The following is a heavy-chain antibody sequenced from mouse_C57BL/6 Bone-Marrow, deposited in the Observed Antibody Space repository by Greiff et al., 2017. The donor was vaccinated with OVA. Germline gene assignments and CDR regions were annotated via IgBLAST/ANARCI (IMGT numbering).Heavy chain of an antibody. CDR2: IDPSDSYT. V-gene: IGHV1-69*01. D-gene: IGHD2-3*01. Sequence: VQLQQPGAELVMPGASVKLSCKASGYTFTSSWMHWVKQRPGQGLEWIGEIDPSDSYTNYNQKFKGKSTLTVDTSSSTAYLQLSSLTSEDSAVEYCARRRARGWLPCYWYFDGWGKGTTVTVSS. J-gene: IGHJ1*03. CDR3: ARRRARGWLPCYWYFDG. CDR1: GYTFTSSW.